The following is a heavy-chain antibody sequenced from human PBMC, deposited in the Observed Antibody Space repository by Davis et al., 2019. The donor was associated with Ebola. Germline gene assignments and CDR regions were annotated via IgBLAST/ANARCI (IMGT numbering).Heavy chain of an antibody. CDR2: IYYSGST. J-gene: IGHJ4*02. Sequence: MPSETLSLTCTVSGGSISSYYWSWIRQPPGKGLEWIGYIYYSGSTNYNPSLKSRVTISVDTSKNQFSLKLSSVTAADTAVYYCARQGQTVTSPFDYWGQGTLVTVSS. V-gene: IGHV4-59*01. CDR3: ARQGQTVTSPFDY. D-gene: IGHD4-17*01. CDR1: GGSISSYY.